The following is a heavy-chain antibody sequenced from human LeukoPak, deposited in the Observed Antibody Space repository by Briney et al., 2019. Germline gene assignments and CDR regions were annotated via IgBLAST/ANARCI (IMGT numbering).Heavy chain of an antibody. Sequence: GGSLRLSCATSGFTFVGNAMSWGRQAPGTGLESVSSISSSSSYIYYADSVKGRFTISRDNAKNSLYLQMNSLRAEDTAVYYCARDDTTLRCHDYWGQGTLVTVSS. CDR3: ARDDTTLRCHDY. CDR2: ISSSSSYI. D-gene: IGHD4-17*01. CDR1: GFTFVGNA. V-gene: IGHV3-21*01. J-gene: IGHJ4*02.